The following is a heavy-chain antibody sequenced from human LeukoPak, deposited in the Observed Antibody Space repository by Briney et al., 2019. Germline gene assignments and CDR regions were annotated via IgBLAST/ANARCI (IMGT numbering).Heavy chain of an antibody. CDR1: GFTFSSYG. V-gene: IGHV3-30*18. CDR2: ISYDGSNK. CDR3: AKDFSIVGATTVDY. Sequence: PGRSLRLSCAASGFTFSSYGMHWVRQAPGKGMEWVAVISYDGSNKYYADSVKGRFTISRDNSKNTLYLQMNSLRAEVTAVYYCAKDFSIVGATTVDYWGQGTLVTVSS. J-gene: IGHJ4*02. D-gene: IGHD1-26*01.